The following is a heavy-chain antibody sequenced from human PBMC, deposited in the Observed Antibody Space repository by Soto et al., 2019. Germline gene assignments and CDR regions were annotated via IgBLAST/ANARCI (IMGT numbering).Heavy chain of an antibody. J-gene: IGHJ4*02. CDR2: IIPIFGTA. V-gene: IGHV1-69*12. Sequence: QVQLVQSGAEVKKPGSSVKVSCKASGGTFNSFAISWVRQAPGQGLEWMGEIIPIFGTANYAQKFQGRVTITADESTSTAYMELSSLRSEDTAVYYCARSRIMIAWDYWRQGTLVTVSA. CDR3: ARSRIMIAWDY. CDR1: GGTFNSFA. D-gene: IGHD3-16*01.